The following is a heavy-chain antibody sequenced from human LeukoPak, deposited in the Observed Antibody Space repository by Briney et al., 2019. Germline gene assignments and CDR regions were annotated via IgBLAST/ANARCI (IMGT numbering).Heavy chain of an antibody. CDR2: ISSSSSYI. D-gene: IGHD3-22*01. V-gene: IGHV3-21*04. CDR1: GFTFSSYS. J-gene: IGHJ4*02. Sequence: GGSLRLSCAASGFTFSSYSMNWVRQAPGKGLEWVSSISSSSSYIYYADSVKGRFTISRDNSKNTLYLQMNSLRAEDTALYYCARAPFYYDSSGYPYFDGWGQGTLVTVSS. CDR3: ARAPFYYDSSGYPYFDG.